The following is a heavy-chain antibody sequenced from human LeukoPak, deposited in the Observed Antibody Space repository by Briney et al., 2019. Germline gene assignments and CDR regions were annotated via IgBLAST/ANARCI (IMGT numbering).Heavy chain of an antibody. CDR3: ARGARDGALDY. Sequence: ASVKVSCKASGYSFTTHGINWVRQAPGQGLEWMGWIDTYAGTPSYVQGFTGRFVFSLDTSVSTAYAQILSLKAEDTAVYYCARGARDGALDYWGQGTLVTVSS. CDR2: IDTYAGTP. J-gene: IGHJ4*02. V-gene: IGHV7-4-1*01. CDR1: GYSFTTHG. D-gene: IGHD3-10*01.